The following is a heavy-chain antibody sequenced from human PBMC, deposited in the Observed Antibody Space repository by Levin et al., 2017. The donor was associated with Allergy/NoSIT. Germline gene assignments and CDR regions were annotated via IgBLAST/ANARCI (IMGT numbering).Heavy chain of an antibody. D-gene: IGHD6-13*01. J-gene: IGHJ4*02. Sequence: TPSETLSLTCTVSGGSISSSSYYWGWIRQPPGKGLEWIGNLYYSGSTYYNPSLKSRVTISVDTSKNQFSLKLSSVTAADTAVYYCARQRQQQLVEEEGMPLAWVYHDYWGQGTLVTVSS. CDR2: LYYSGST. V-gene: IGHV4-39*01. CDR3: ARQRQQQLVEEEGMPLAWVYHDY. CDR1: GGSISSSSYY.